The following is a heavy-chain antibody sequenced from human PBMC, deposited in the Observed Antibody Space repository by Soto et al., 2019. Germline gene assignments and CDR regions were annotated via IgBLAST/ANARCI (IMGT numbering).Heavy chain of an antibody. J-gene: IGHJ6*03. CDR1: GFTFSSYT. D-gene: IGHD2-15*01. Sequence: EVQLLESGGGLVQPGGSLRLSCAASGFTFSSYTMTWVRQAPGKGLEWVSAIRGSGDYTNYADSVKGRFTISRDNSKNTLLLQMNSLRAEDTAVYYCAKGVPSSYYMDVWGKGTAVTVSS. CDR2: IRGSGDYT. V-gene: IGHV3-23*01. CDR3: AKGVPSSYYMDV.